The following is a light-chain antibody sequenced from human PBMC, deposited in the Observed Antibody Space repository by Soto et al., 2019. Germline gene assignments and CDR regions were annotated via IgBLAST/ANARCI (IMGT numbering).Light chain of an antibody. CDR2: GTS. V-gene: IGKV3-20*01. J-gene: IGKJ2*01. CDR1: QSVFNSY. CDR3: QQYGNSPLT. Sequence: EIVLTQSPGTLSLSPGERATLSCRASQSVFNSYLAWHQQKPDQAPRVVISGTSTRAPGIPDRFSGSVSGTDFTLIISRLEPEDFAVYYCQQYGNSPLTFGQGTKLEI.